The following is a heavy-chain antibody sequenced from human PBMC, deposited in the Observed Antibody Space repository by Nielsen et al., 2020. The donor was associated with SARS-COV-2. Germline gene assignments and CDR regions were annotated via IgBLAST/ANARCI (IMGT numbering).Heavy chain of an antibody. J-gene: IGHJ6*02. CDR3: ARERVGGITIFGVVTRYGMDV. CDR1: GGSISSGDYY. D-gene: IGHD3-3*01. Sequence: SETLSLTCTVSGGSISSGDYYWSWIRQPPGKGLGGIGYIFTMGTTNSNPSLNSRVTISVDTSKNPFSLKLSSVTAADTALYYWARERVGGITIFGVVTRYGMDVWGQGTTVAVSS. V-gene: IGHV4-30-4*01. CDR2: IFTMGTT.